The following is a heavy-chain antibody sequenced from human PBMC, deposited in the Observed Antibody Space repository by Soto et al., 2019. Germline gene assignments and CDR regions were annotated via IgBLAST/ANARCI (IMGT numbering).Heavy chain of an antibody. J-gene: IGHJ5*02. CDR1: GYNFIGYY. CDR2: INPNGGDT. D-gene: IGHD2-2*02. V-gene: IGHV1-2*02. CDR3: ARNDCRSTSCYNDFFDP. Sequence: PSVKVSCKASGYNFIGYYIHWVRQAPGQGLEWMGWINPNGGDTTYAQNFQGRVTMTRDTSINTAYLDRNRLNSDDTAFYYCARNDCRSTSCYNDFFDPWGQGTLVTVSS.